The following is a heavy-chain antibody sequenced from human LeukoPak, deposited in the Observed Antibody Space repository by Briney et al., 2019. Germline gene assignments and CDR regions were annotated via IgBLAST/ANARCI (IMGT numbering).Heavy chain of an antibody. CDR2: INWNGASR. CDR3: AKDPYSSAWFSRDWFDP. V-gene: IGHV3-20*04. J-gene: IGHJ5*02. D-gene: IGHD6-13*01. Sequence: GGSLRLSCVASGFTFDDYGMSWVRQAPGQGPEWVSDINWNGASRRYADSVKGRFTISRDNAKKSLYLQMNSLRAEDTAVYYCAKDPYSSAWFSRDWFDPWGQGTLVTVSS. CDR1: GFTFDDYG.